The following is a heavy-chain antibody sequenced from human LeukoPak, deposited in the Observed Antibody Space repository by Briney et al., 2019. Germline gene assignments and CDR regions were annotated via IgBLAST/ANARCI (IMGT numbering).Heavy chain of an antibody. D-gene: IGHD3-22*01. J-gene: IGHJ4*02. CDR1: GDSVSSNSAA. CDR2: TYYRSKRYN. V-gene: IGHV6-1*01. CDR3: ARAETWGYYDSSGYYDY. Sequence: SQTLSLTCAISGDSVSSNSAAWNWIRQSPSRGLEWLGRTYYRSKRYNDYAVSVKSRITIDPDTSKNQFSLQLNSVTPEDTAVYYCARAETWGYYDSSGYYDYWGQGTLVTVSS.